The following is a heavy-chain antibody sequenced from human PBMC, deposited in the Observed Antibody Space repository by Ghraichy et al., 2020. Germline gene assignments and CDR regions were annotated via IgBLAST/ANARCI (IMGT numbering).Heavy chain of an antibody. CDR2: ISSTSSSI. J-gene: IGHJ3*02. V-gene: IGHV3-48*04. Sequence: GGSLRLSCAASGFTFSSYSMNWVRQAPGKGLEWVSYISSTSSSIYYADSVKGRFTISRDNAKNSVYLQMNSLRAEDTAVYYCARDGPPRYSGSYLDAFDIWGQGTMVTVSS. D-gene: IGHD1-26*01. CDR3: ARDGPPRYSGSYLDAFDI. CDR1: GFTFSSYS.